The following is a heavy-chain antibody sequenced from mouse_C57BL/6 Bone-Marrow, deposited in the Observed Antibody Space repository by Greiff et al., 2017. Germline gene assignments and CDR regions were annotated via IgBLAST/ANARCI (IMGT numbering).Heavy chain of an antibody. V-gene: IGHV1-81*01. D-gene: IGHD1-1*01. Sequence: QVQLQQSGAELARPGASVKLSCKASGYTFTSYGISWVKQRPGQGLEWIGEIYPRSGNTYYNEKFNGKATLTADKSSSTAYMELRSLTSEDAAVYFCARKGGYYGSRIYAMDYWGQGTSVTVSS. CDR2: IYPRSGNT. CDR1: GYTFTSYG. CDR3: ARKGGYYGSRIYAMDY. J-gene: IGHJ4*01.